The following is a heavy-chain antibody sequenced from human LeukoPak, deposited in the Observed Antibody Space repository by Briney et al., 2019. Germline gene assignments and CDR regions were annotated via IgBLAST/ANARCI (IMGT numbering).Heavy chain of an antibody. CDR1: GFTFSSYW. CDR2: IKNDGRST. D-gene: IGHD4-17*01. Sequence: GGSLRLACAAYGFTFSSYWMHWVRQAPGKGQVWVSRIKNDGRSTSYADSVKGRFTVSRDDAKNTLYLQMNSLRAEDTAVYYCARARNGDSLFDYWGQGALVTVSS. V-gene: IGHV3-74*01. J-gene: IGHJ4*02. CDR3: ARARNGDSLFDY.